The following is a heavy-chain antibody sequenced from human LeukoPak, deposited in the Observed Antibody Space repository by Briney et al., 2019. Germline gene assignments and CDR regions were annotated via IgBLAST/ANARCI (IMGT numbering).Heavy chain of an antibody. V-gene: IGHV1-18*01. CDR1: GYTFTSYG. Sequence: ASVKVSCKASGYTFTSYGISWVRQAPGQGLEWMGWISAYNGNTNYAQKLQGRVTMTTDTSTSTAYMELRSLRSDDTAVYYCARENYYDSRGYYFPDYWGQGTLVTVSS. J-gene: IGHJ4*02. CDR3: ARENYYDSRGYYFPDY. D-gene: IGHD3-22*01. CDR2: ISAYNGNT.